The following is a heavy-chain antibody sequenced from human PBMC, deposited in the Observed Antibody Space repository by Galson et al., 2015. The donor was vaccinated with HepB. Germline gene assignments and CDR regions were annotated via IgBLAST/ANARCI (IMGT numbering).Heavy chain of an antibody. Sequence: SLRLSCAASGFTFSSYGMHWVRQAPGKGLEWVAVIWYDGSNKYYADSVKGRFTISRDNSKSTLYLQMNSLRAEDTAMYYCARGELHDYHSSGYGYWGQGILVTVSS. V-gene: IGHV3-33*01. CDR3: ARGELHDYHSSGYGY. J-gene: IGHJ4*02. CDR2: IWYDGSNK. CDR1: GFTFSSYG. D-gene: IGHD3-22*01.